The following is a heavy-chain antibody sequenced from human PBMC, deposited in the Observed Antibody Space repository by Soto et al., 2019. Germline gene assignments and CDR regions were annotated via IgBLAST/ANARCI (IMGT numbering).Heavy chain of an antibody. Sequence: EVQLVESGGGLVKPGGSLRLSCAASGFTFGNAWMSWVRQAPGRGLEWVGRIKSKTDGGTTNYAAPVKDRFTISRDDSKNTLYLQMNSLKTEDTAVYYCTTPHGRNAFDIWGQGTMVTVSS. J-gene: IGHJ3*02. D-gene: IGHD2-8*01. CDR1: GFTFGNAW. V-gene: IGHV3-15*01. CDR2: IKSKTDGGTT. CDR3: TTPHGRNAFDI.